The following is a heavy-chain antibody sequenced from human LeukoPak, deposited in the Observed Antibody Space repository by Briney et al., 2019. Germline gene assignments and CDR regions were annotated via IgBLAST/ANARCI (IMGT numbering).Heavy chain of an antibody. V-gene: IGHV1-18*01. CDR3: ARGSRITIFGVVIDDAFDI. J-gene: IGHJ3*02. CDR2: ISAYNGNT. CDR1: GYTFTSYG. Sequence: ASVKVSCKASGYTFTSYGISWVRQAPGQGREWMGWISAYNGNTNYAQKLQGRVTMTTDTSTSTAYMELWSLRSDDTAVHYCARGSRITIFGVVIDDAFDIWGQGTMVTVFS. D-gene: IGHD3-3*01.